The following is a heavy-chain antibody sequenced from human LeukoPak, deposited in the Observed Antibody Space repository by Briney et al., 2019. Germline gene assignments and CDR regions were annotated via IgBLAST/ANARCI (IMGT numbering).Heavy chain of an antibody. V-gene: IGHV3-23*01. CDR3: AKGFRDYGDYVSYFDY. J-gene: IGHJ4*02. Sequence: PGGSLRLSCAPSGFSFSSYAMSWVRHAPGNGLEWVSAISGSGGSTYYADSVKGRFTISRDNSKNTLYMQMNSLRAEDTALYYCAKGFRDYGDYVSYFDYWGQGTLVTVSS. CDR1: GFSFSSYA. D-gene: IGHD4-17*01. CDR2: ISGSGGST.